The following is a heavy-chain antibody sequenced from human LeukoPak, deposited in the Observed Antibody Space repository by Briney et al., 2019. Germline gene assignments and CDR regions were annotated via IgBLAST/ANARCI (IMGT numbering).Heavy chain of an antibody. Sequence: SGPTLVKPTQTLTLTCTFSGFSLSTSGVGVGWIRQPPGKALEWLALIYWDDDKRYSPSLKSRLTITKDTSKNQVVLTMTNMDPVDTATYYCAHRRRLDYDTLTGTPGNDAFDIWGQGTMVTVSS. V-gene: IGHV2-5*02. J-gene: IGHJ3*02. CDR2: IYWDDDK. CDR3: AHRRRLDYDTLTGTPGNDAFDI. D-gene: IGHD3-9*01. CDR1: GFSLSTSGVG.